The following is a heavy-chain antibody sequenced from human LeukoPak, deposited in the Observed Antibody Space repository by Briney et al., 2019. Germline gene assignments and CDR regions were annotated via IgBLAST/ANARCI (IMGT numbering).Heavy chain of an antibody. Sequence: PGWSLRLSCVASVFTFSNYAMNSVRQAPGKGLEWVSSINGSGDRTYYADSVKGRYTISRDNSKNTLYLQMNSLRAEDTAVYYCAKPARTDYADYWGQGTLVTVSS. D-gene: IGHD1-14*01. V-gene: IGHV3-23*01. CDR2: INGSGDRT. J-gene: IGHJ4*02. CDR1: VFTFSNYA. CDR3: AKPARTDYADY.